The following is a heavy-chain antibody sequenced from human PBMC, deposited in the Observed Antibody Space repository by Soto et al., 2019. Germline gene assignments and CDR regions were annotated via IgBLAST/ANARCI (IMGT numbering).Heavy chain of an antibody. V-gene: IGHV1-69*13. J-gene: IGHJ5*02. CDR3: ARDLSVADPNWFDP. D-gene: IGHD6-19*01. Sequence: GASVKVSCKASGGTFSSYAISWVRQAPGQGLEWMGGIIPIFGTANYAQKFQGRVTITADESTSTAYMELSSLRSEDTAVYYCARDLSVADPNWFDPWGQGTLVTVSS. CDR2: IIPIFGTA. CDR1: GGTFSSYA.